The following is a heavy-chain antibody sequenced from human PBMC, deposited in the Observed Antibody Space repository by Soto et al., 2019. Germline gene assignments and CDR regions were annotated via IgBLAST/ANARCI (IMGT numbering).Heavy chain of an antibody. CDR1: GFTFRNYW. J-gene: IGHJ4*02. CDR3: AREYGDYAYFDY. D-gene: IGHD4-17*01. CDR2: IKEDGSER. V-gene: IGHV3-7*01. Sequence: GGSLRLSCAASGFTFRNYWMSWVRQAPGKGLEWAANIKEDGSERYYVDSLKGRDSISRDNARNSLILQMNSLRVEDTAVYYCAREYGDYAYFDYWGQGTLVTVSS.